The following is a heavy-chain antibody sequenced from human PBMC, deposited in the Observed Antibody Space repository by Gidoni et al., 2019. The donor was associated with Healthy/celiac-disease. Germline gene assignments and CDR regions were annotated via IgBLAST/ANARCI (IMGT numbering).Heavy chain of an antibody. CDR2: ISSSSSYI. J-gene: IGHJ4*02. Sequence: EVQLVESGGGLVKPGGSLRLSCAASGFTFSSYSMNWVRQAPGKGLEWASSISSSSSYIYYADSVKGRFTISRDNAKNSLYLQMNSLRAEDTAVYYCARDRPRDGYNPGGQGTLVTVSS. CDR1: GFTFSSYS. CDR3: ARDRPRDGYNP. D-gene: IGHD5-12*01. V-gene: IGHV3-21*01.